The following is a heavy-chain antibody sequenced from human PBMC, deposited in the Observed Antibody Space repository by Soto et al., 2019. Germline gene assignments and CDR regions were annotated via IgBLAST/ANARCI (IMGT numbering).Heavy chain of an antibody. CDR3: ARARYGGYCDD. Sequence: EVQLVESGGGLVQPGGSLRLSCAASGFTFSSYDMHWVRQATGNGLEWVSAIGTAGDTYYPGSVKGRFTISRENAKNSLNLQMNSLKTGVTAVYYCARARYGGYCDDWGQGTLVTVSS. CDR1: GFTFSSYD. J-gene: IGHJ4*02. CDR2: IGTAGDT. V-gene: IGHV3-13*01. D-gene: IGHD2-21*02.